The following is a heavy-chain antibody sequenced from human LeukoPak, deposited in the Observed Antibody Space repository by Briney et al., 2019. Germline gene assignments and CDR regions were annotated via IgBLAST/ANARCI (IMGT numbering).Heavy chain of an antibody. J-gene: IGHJ6*03. CDR1: GFTFSSYA. D-gene: IGHD3-9*01. CDR3: AKDAIDVSAYYYYMDV. CDR2: ISGSGGST. Sequence: GGSLRPSCAASGFTFSSYAMSWVRQAPGKGLEWVSAISGSGGSTYYADSVKGRFTISRDNSKNTLYLQMNSLRAEDTAVYYCAKDAIDVSAYYYYMDVWGKGTTVTVSS. V-gene: IGHV3-23*01.